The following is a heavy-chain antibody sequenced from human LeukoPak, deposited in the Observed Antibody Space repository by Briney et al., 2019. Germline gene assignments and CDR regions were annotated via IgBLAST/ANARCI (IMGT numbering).Heavy chain of an antibody. CDR3: ARSGNYSSFDY. CDR2: INPSAGST. V-gene: IGHV1-46*04. CDR1: GYTFTNYY. J-gene: IGHJ4*02. Sequence: ASVKVSCKASGYTFTNYYVPWVRRAPGQGLEWMGIINPSAGSTTYTQKLQGRVTMTRDMSTSTVYMELSSLRSDDTAVYYCARSGNYSSFDYWGQGTQVTISS. D-gene: IGHD3-22*01.